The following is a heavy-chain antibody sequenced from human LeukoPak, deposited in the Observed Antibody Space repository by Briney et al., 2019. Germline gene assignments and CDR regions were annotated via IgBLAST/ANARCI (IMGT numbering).Heavy chain of an antibody. D-gene: IGHD1-26*01. CDR1: GFTFSSYS. CDR2: ISSSSSYI. CDR3: ARGTYIVGLPDAFDI. J-gene: IGHJ3*02. V-gene: IGHV3-21*01. Sequence: SGGSLRLSCAASGFTFSSYSMNWVRQAPGKGLEWVSSISSSSSYIYYADSVKGRFTISRDNAKNSLYLQMNSLRAEDTAVYYCARGTYIVGLPDAFDIWGQGTMVTVSS.